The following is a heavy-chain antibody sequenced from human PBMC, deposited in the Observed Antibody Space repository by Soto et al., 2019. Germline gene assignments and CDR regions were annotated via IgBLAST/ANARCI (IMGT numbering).Heavy chain of an antibody. CDR2: VYYSGTT. Sequence: QVQLQESGPGLLKPSETLSLTCSVSGGSVSDKTYYWSWIRQPPGKRLEWIGYVYYSGTTNYNPSLKSRVTISVDLSKNRFSLRLGSVTTADTALYYCARTTAVPNTLRSRYFFDYWGQGTLVTVSS. D-gene: IGHD4-17*01. CDR1: GGSVSDKTYY. CDR3: ARTTAVPNTLRSRYFFDY. J-gene: IGHJ4*02. V-gene: IGHV4-61*01.